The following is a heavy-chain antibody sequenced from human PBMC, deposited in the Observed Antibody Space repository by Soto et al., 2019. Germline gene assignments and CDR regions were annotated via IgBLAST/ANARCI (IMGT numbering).Heavy chain of an antibody. V-gene: IGHV4-59*01. D-gene: IGHD6-19*01. CDR3: ARSPQYSSGWNGGFDY. J-gene: IGHJ4*02. Sequence: SETLSLTCDVSGDFLSTYYWNWIRQSPGKGLEWIGYIFYGGHTNYNPSLRGRATISVDTSKNQFSLKLSSVTAADTAVYYCARSPQYSSGWNGGFDYWGQGTLVTVSS. CDR1: GDFLSTYY. CDR2: IFYGGHT.